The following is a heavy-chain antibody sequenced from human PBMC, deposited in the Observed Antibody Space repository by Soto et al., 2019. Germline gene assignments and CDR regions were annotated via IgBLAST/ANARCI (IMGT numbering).Heavy chain of an antibody. V-gene: IGHV3-21*01. CDR2: ISSSSSYI. J-gene: IGHJ4*02. CDR1: GFTFSSYS. Sequence: EVQLVESGGGLVKPGGSLRLSCAASGFTFSSYSMNWVRQAPGKGLEWVSSISSSSSYIYYADSVKGRFTISRDNAKNSLYLPMNSLRDEDTAVYYCARVGGQLVPGFDYWGQGTLVTVSS. CDR3: ARVGGQLVPGFDY. D-gene: IGHD6-6*01.